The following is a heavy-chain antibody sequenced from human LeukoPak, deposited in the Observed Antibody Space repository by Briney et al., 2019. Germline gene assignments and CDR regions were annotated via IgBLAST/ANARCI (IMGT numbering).Heavy chain of an antibody. J-gene: IGHJ5*02. Sequence: GGSLRLSCVASGFTFSGYWMTWVRQAPGKGLEWVANIKQDGSEKYYVDSVKGRFTISRDNAKNSLYLQMNSLRAEDTAVYYCARHHIVVVPAAIRWFDPWGQGTLVTVSS. CDR3: ARHHIVVVPAAIRWFDP. D-gene: IGHD2-2*01. V-gene: IGHV3-7*01. CDR1: GFTFSGYW. CDR2: IKQDGSEK.